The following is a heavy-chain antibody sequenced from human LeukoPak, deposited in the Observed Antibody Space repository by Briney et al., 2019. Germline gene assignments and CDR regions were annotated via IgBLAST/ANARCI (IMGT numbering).Heavy chain of an antibody. Sequence: ASVKVSCKASGYTFTGYYMHWVRQAPGHGLEWLGWMNPNSGATNYAQKFQGRVTMTGDTSITTAYIELRRLTSDNMAVYYCAREASGGSWFDSWGQGTLVTVSS. CDR2: MNPNSGAT. CDR1: GYTFTGYY. V-gene: IGHV1-2*02. J-gene: IGHJ5*01. CDR3: AREASGGSWFDS. D-gene: IGHD1-26*01.